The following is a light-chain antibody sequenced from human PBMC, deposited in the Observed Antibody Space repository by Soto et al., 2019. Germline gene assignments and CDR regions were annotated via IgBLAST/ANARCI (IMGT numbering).Light chain of an antibody. J-gene: IGLJ2*01. CDR3: SSYTSSSTRVV. CDR1: SSDVGRYNY. V-gene: IGLV2-14*01. CDR2: DVN. Sequence: QSALTQPASVSGSPGQSITISCTGTSSDVGRYNYVSWYQQHPGKDPKLMIYDVNNRPSGVSNRFSGSKSGNTASLTISGLQAEDEADYYCSSYTSSSTRVVFGGGTKLTVL.